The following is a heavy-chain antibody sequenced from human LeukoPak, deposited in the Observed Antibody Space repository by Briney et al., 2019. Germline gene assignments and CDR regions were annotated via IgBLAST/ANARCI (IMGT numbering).Heavy chain of an antibody. V-gene: IGHV4-59*08. J-gene: IGHJ5*02. CDR3: ARQSYCTAATCPGWFDP. CDR2: IYDTGDT. D-gene: IGHD2-8*02. Sequence: SETLSLTCTVSGASVSRESWTWIRQPAGKGLEWIGYIYDTGDTTYNPSLQSRLTMSVDTSKNQVSLRLASVTAADTAVYYCARQSYCTAATCPGWFDPWGQGILVTVSS. CDR1: GASVSRES.